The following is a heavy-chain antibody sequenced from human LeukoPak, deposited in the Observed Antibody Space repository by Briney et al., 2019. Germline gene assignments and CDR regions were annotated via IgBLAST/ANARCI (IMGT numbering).Heavy chain of an antibody. CDR2: IIPIFGTA. V-gene: IGHV1-69*13. CDR1: GGTFSSYA. Sequence: SVKVSCKASGGTFSSYAISWVRQAPGRGLEWMGGIIPIFGTASYAQKFQGRVTITADESTSTAYMELSSLRSEDTAVYYCARGEKFITIFGVVINNWFDPWGQGTLVTVSS. D-gene: IGHD3-3*01. J-gene: IGHJ5*02. CDR3: ARGEKFITIFGVVINNWFDP.